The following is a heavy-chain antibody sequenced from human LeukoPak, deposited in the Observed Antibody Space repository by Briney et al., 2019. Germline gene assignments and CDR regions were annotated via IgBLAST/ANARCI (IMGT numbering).Heavy chain of an antibody. CDR3: AREESSSWYALTDY. Sequence: LRASVKVSCKASGYTFTSYHMHWVRQAPGQGLEWMGGIIPIFGTANYAQKFQGRVTITADESTSTAYMELSSLRSEDTAVYYCAREESSSWYALTDYWGQGTLVTVSS. J-gene: IGHJ4*02. V-gene: IGHV1-69*13. CDR2: IIPIFGTA. CDR1: GYTFTSYH. D-gene: IGHD6-13*01.